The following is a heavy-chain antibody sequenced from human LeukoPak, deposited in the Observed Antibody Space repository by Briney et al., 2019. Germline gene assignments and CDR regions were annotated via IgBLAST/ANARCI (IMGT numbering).Heavy chain of an antibody. J-gene: IGHJ4*02. CDR3: AREGRVVPAFDY. V-gene: IGHV4-59*01. CDR2: IYYSGST. D-gene: IGHD2-2*01. Sequence: SETPSLTCTVSGGSISSYYWSWIRQPPGKGLEWIGYIYYSGSTNYNPSLKSRVTISVDTSKNQFSLKLSSVTAADTAVYYCAREGRVVPAFDYWGQGTLVTVSS. CDR1: GGSISSYY.